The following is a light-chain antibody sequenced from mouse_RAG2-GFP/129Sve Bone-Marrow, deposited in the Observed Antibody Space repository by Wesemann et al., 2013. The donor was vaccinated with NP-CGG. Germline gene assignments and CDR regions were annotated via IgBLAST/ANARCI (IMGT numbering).Light chain of an antibody. Sequence: NIMMTQSPSSLAVSAGEKVTMSCKSSQSVLYSSNQKNYLAWYQQKPGQSPKLLIYWASTRESGVPDRFTGSGSGQIYSYISSVQAEDLAVYYCHQYLSWTFGGGTKLEIK. CDR1: QSVLYSSNQKNY. CDR2: WAS. CDR3: HQYLSWT. J-gene: IGKJ1*01. V-gene: IGKV8-27*01.